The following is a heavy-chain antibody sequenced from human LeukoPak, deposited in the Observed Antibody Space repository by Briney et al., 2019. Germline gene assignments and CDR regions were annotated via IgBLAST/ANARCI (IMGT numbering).Heavy chain of an antibody. CDR1: GFPFSSNW. CDR3: AKRVSYSSGSHFDY. CDR2: VSDSGSST. D-gene: IGHD3-10*01. Sequence: GGSLRLSCAASGFPFSSNWMHWVRQAPGRGLEWVSIVSDSGSSTYYADSVKGRFTISRDNSKNTLYLQMNSLRAEDSAIYYCAKRVSYSSGSHFDYWGQGTLVTVSS. V-gene: IGHV3-23*01. J-gene: IGHJ4*02.